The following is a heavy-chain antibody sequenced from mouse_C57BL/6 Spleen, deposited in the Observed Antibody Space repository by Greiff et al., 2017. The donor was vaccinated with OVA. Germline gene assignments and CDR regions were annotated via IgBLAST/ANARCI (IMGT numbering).Heavy chain of an antibody. V-gene: IGHV1-55*01. Sequence: QVQLQQSGAELVKPGASVKMSCKASGYTFTSYWITWVKQRPGQGLEWIGDIYPGSGSTNYNEKFKGKATLTADKSSSTAYMQLSSLTSEDSAVYFCARDGYDAEYYCGYWGQGTTLTVSS. CDR1: GYTFTSYW. CDR3: ARDGYDAEYYCGY. CDR2: IYPGSGST. D-gene: IGHD2-2*01. J-gene: IGHJ2*01.